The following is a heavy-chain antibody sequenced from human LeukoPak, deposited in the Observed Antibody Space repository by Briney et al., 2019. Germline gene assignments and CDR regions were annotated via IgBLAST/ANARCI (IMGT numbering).Heavy chain of an antibody. CDR2: ISAYNGNT. CDR3: ASGSGSYCSDY. V-gene: IGHV1-18*01. J-gene: IGHJ4*02. CDR1: GYTFISYG. D-gene: IGHD3-10*01. Sequence: ASVKVSCKASGYTFISYGISWVRQAPGQGLEWMGWISAYNGNTKYVQKFQGRVTMTTDISTSTAYMELRSLRSDDTAVYYCASGSGSYCSDYWGQGTLVTVSS.